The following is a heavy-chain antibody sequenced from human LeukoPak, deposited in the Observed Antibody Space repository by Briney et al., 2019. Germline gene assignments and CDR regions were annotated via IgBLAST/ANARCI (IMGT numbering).Heavy chain of an antibody. CDR3: ARVLGNWFDP. CDR2: IYYSGST. V-gene: IGHV4-59*01. CDR1: GGSISSYY. J-gene: IGHJ5*02. D-gene: IGHD3-16*01. Sequence: TSETLSLTGTVSGGSISSYYWSWIRQPPGKGLEWIGYIYYSGSTNYNPSLKSRVTISVDTSKNQFSLKLSSVTAADTAVYYCARVLGNWFDPWGQGTLVTVYS.